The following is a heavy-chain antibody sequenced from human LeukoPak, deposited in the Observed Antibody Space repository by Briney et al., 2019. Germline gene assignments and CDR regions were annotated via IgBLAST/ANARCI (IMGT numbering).Heavy chain of an antibody. Sequence: TSETLSLTCTVSGDSVSIYYWSWIRQPPGKGLEWIGYIYYSGSTNYNPSLKSRVTISVDTSKKQFSLKLSSVTAADTAVYYCAREYYYDSSGYYPPHAFDIWGQGTMVTVSS. CDR1: GDSVSIYY. CDR3: AREYYYDSSGYYPPHAFDI. CDR2: IYYSGST. V-gene: IGHV4-59*02. D-gene: IGHD3-22*01. J-gene: IGHJ3*02.